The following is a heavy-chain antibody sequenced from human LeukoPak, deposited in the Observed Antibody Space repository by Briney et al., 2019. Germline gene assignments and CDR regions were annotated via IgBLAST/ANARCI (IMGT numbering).Heavy chain of an antibody. CDR1: GFTFDDYA. Sequence: GGSLRLSCAATGFTFDDYAMHWVRQAPGKGLEWVSGISWNSGSIGYADSVKGRFTISGDNAKNSLYLQMNSLRAEDTALYYCAKSWFGLGMWYFDYWGQGTLVTVSS. CDR2: ISWNSGSI. CDR3: AKSWFGLGMWYFDY. J-gene: IGHJ4*02. D-gene: IGHD3-10*01. V-gene: IGHV3-9*01.